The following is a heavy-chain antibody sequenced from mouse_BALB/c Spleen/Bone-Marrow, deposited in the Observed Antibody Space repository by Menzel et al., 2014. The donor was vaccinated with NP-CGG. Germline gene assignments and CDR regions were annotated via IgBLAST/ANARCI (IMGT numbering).Heavy chain of an antibody. CDR1: GYTFTRYY. V-gene: IGHV1-53*01. D-gene: IGHD1-1*01. CDR2: INPYNGGT. CDR3: SLLGDY. Sequence: VQLQQSGAELVKPGASVKLSRKASGYTFTRYYMYWVKQRPGQGLEWIGGINPYNGGTHFNEKFKSKATLTVDKSSSTAYMQLNSLTSEDSAVYYCSLLGDYWGQGTTLTASS. J-gene: IGHJ2*01.